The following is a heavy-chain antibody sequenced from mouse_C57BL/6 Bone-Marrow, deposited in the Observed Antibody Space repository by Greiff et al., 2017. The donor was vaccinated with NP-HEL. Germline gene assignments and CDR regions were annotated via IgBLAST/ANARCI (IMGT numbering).Heavy chain of an antibody. D-gene: IGHD2-1*01. CDR1: GYTFTSYW. Sequence: VQLQQPGAELVRPGTSVKLSCKASGYTFTSYWMHWVKQRPGQGLEWIGVIDPSDSYTNYNQKFKGKATLTVDPSSSTAYMQLSSLTSEDSAVYYCASQGGNYVWYFDVWGTGTTVTVSS. V-gene: IGHV1-59*01. CDR3: ASQGGNYVWYFDV. CDR2: IDPSDSYT. J-gene: IGHJ1*03.